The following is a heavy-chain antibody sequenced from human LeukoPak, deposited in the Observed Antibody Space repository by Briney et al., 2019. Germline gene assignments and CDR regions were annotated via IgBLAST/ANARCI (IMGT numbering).Heavy chain of an antibody. CDR3: ARDKIQLWSGDYYYGMDV. V-gene: IGHV3-33*01. CDR1: GFTFSSYG. J-gene: IGHJ6*02. Sequence: PGGSLRLSCAASGFTFSSYGMHWVRQAPGKGLEWVAVIWYDGSNKYYADSVKGRFTISRDNSKNTLYLQMNSLRVEDAAVYYCARDKIQLWSGDYYYGMDVWGQGTTVTVSS. CDR2: IWYDGSNK. D-gene: IGHD5-18*01.